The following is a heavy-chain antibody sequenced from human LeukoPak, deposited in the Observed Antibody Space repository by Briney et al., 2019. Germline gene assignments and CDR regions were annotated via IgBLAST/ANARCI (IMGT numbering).Heavy chain of an antibody. V-gene: IGHV3-21*01. J-gene: IGHJ6*03. Sequence: GGSLRLSCAASGFTFSRFWMNWVRQAPGKGLEWVASISTVSTYTFYGDSVKGRISISRDNRKNILYLQMSSLSAEDTAVYYCTRDGNGYYYYNYMDVWGKGTTVTVSS. D-gene: IGHD1-14*01. CDR2: ISTVSTYT. CDR1: GFTFSRFW. CDR3: TRDGNGYYYYNYMDV.